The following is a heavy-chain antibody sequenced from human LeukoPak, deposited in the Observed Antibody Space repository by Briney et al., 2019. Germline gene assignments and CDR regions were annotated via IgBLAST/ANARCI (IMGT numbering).Heavy chain of an antibody. J-gene: IGHJ4*02. CDR2: ISGSGGST. D-gene: IGHD3-22*01. Sequence: GGSLRLSCAASGFTFSDYYMSWVRQAPGKGLEWVSAISGSGGSTYYADSVKGRFTISRDNSKNTLYLQMNSLRAEDTAVYYCARPAPYYYDSSGYLINWGQGTLVTVSS. V-gene: IGHV3-23*01. CDR3: ARPAPYYYDSSGYLIN. CDR1: GFTFSDYY.